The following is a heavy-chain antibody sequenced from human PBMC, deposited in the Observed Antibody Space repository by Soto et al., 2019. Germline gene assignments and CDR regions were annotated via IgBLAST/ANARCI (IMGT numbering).Heavy chain of an antibody. CDR1: GFTFSSYW. CDR2: INSDGSST. J-gene: IGHJ4*02. V-gene: IGHV3-74*01. Sequence: EVQLVESGRGLVQPGGSLRLSCAASGFTFSSYWMHWVRQAPGKGLVWVSRINSDGSSTTYAASVKGRFTISRDNTNNHPYRQRNRLRAEAPGFYYWGRSRPTPFDYWGQGTLVTVSS. CDR3: GRSRPTPFDY.